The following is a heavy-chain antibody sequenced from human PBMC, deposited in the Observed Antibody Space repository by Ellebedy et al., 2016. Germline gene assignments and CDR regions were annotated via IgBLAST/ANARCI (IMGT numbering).Heavy chain of an antibody. V-gene: IGHV3-30*03. J-gene: IGHJ1*01. Sequence: GESLKIPXAASGFTFSSYGMHWVRQAPGKGLEWVAVISYDGSNKYYADSVKGRFTISRDNSKNTLYLQMNSLRAEDTAVYYCALGDTMVRHWGQGTLVTVSS. CDR2: ISYDGSNK. CDR3: ALGDTMVRH. CDR1: GFTFSSYG. D-gene: IGHD3-10*01.